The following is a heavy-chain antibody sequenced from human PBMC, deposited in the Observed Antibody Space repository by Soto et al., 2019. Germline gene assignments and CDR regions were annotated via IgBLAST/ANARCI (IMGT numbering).Heavy chain of an antibody. CDR1: GFTFSSYS. CDR2: ISSSSSYI. J-gene: IGHJ4*02. Sequence: GGSLRLSCAASGFTFSSYSMNWVRQAPGKGLEWVSSISSSSSYIYYADSVKGRFTISRDNAKNSLYLQMNSLRAEDTAVYYCARDPSIVVVPAAAFDYWGQGTLVTVSS. CDR3: ARDPSIVVVPAAAFDY. V-gene: IGHV3-21*01. D-gene: IGHD2-2*01.